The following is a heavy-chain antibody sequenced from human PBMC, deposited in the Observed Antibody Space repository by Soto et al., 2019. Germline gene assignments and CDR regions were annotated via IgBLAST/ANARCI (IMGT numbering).Heavy chain of an antibody. Sequence: GASVKVSYKASGYTFTSHGISWVRQAPGQGLEWMGWISAYNGNTNYAQKLQGRVTMTTDTSTSTAYMELKSLRSDDTAVYYCVRERYDTVVVPAASGEYYYYYGLGDWGQVTTVTVSS. J-gene: IGHJ6*02. CDR1: GYTFTSHG. D-gene: IGHD2-2*01. V-gene: IGHV1-18*04. CDR2: ISAYNGNT. CDR3: VRERYDTVVVPAASGEYYYYYGLGD.